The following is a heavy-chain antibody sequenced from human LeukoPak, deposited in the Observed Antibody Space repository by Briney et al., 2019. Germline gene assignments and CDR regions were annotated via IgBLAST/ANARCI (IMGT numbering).Heavy chain of an antibody. V-gene: IGHV5-51*01. D-gene: IGHD1-14*01. CDR3: ARQTTNYGMDV. J-gene: IGHJ6*02. CDR1: GYTFTSYG. CDR2: IYPGDSDT. Sequence: KVSCKASGYTFTSYGISWVRQMPGKGLEWMGIIYPGDSDTRYSPSFQGQVTISADKSISTAYLQWSSLKASDTAMYYCARQTTNYGMDVWGRGTTVTVSS.